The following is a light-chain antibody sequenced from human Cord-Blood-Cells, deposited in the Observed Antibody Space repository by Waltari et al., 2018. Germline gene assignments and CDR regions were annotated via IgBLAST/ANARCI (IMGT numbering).Light chain of an antibody. CDR1: QSFRSY. CDR2: AAS. CDR3: QQSYSTPPIT. Sequence: DIQLTQSPSSIHSPYTITCRASQSFRSYLNWYQQKPGKAPKLLIYAASSLQSGVPSRFSGSGSGTDFTLTISSLQPEDFATYYCQQSYSTPPITFGQGTRLEIK. J-gene: IGKJ5*01. V-gene: IGKV1-39*01.